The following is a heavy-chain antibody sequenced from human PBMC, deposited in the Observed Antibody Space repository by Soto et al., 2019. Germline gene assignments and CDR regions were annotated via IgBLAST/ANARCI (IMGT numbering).Heavy chain of an antibody. Sequence: ASVKVSCKASGYTFTSYYMHWVRQAPGQGLEWMGIINPSGGSTSYAQKFQGRVTMTRDTSTSTVYMELSSLRSEDTAVYYCAREIIAARPRFYGMDVWGQETKVTVSS. D-gene: IGHD6-6*01. CDR1: GYTFTSYY. CDR2: INPSGGST. V-gene: IGHV1-46*01. J-gene: IGHJ6*02. CDR3: AREIIAARPRFYGMDV.